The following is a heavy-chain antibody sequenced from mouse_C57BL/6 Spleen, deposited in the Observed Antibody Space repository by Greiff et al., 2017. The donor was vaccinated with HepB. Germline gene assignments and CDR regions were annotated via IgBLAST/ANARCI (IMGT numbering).Heavy chain of an antibody. CDR1: GYSITSGYY. J-gene: IGHJ4*01. Sequence: VQLKESGPGLVKPSQSLSLTCSVTGYSITSGYYWNWIRQFPGNKLEWMGYISYDGSNNYNPSLKNRISITRDTSKNQFFLKLNSVTTEDTATYYCARDYGRGYAMDYWGQGTSVTVSS. D-gene: IGHD1-2*01. CDR2: ISYDGSN. V-gene: IGHV3-6*01. CDR3: ARDYGRGYAMDY.